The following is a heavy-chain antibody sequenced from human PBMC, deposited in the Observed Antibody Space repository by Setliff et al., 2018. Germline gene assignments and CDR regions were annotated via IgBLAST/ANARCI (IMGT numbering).Heavy chain of an antibody. J-gene: IGHJ3*01. CDR3: AISTLSICSGGSCPNVFDV. V-gene: IGHV1-18*01. CDR1: GYIFSSYG. CDR2: ISSYNSDVT. Sequence: GASVKVSCKASGYIFSSYGISWVRQAPGQGLEWMGWISSYNSDVTNDAQRFQGRITMTTDTSTSVAYMDLRGLRSDDTAIYYCAISTLSICSGGSCPNVFDVWGPGTMVTVSS. D-gene: IGHD2-15*01.